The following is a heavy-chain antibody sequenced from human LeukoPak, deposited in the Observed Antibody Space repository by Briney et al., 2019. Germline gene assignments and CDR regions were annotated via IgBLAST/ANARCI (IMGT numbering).Heavy chain of an antibody. J-gene: IGHJ4*02. CDR2: IREDGSEE. V-gene: IGHV3-7*01. Sequence: GGSLRLSCTASGFTFSIYWMSWVRQAPGKELEWVASIREDGSEEHYVDSVKGRFTISRDNARNSVHVQMNSLRAEDTAVYFCARVRPGHYFDYWGQGALVTVSS. D-gene: IGHD6-6*01. CDR1: GFTFSIYW. CDR3: ARVRPGHYFDY.